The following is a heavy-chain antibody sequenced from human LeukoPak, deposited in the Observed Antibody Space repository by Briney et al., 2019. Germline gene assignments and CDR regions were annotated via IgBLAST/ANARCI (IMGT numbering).Heavy chain of an antibody. J-gene: IGHJ4*02. CDR2: ISYDGSNK. D-gene: IGHD5-24*01. CDR3: AKTRGPAYFDY. Sequence: PGGSLRLSCAASGFTFSSYGMHWVRQAPGKGLEWVAVISYDGSNKYYADSVKGRFTISRDNSKNTLYLQTNSLRAEDTAVYYCAKTRGPAYFDYWGQGTLVTVSS. CDR1: GFTFSSYG. V-gene: IGHV3-30*18.